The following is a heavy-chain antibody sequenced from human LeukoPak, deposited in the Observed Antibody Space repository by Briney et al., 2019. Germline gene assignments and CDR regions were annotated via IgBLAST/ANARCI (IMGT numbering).Heavy chain of an antibody. CDR3: ARDLEYLYPGGAFDI. V-gene: IGHV1-2*02. Sequence: ASVKVSCKASGYTFTDYYIHWVRQAPGQGLEWMGWIKPNSGGTNYAQKFQGRVTMTRDTSISTAYMELSRLRSDDTAVYYCARDLEYLYPGGAFDIWGQGTMVTVSS. D-gene: IGHD3-16*01. J-gene: IGHJ3*02. CDR2: IKPNSGGT. CDR1: GYTFTDYY.